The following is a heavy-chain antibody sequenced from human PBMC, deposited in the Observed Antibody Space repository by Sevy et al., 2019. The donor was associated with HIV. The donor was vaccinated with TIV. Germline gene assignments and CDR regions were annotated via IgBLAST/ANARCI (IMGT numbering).Heavy chain of an antibody. V-gene: IGHV4-59*01. CDR2: VYYSGRT. Sequence: SETLSLTCTVSGGSISSYYWSWVRQPPGKGLEWIGYVYYSGRTYYNPSIKSRVTISIDTSKNQFCLNLGSVTAADTAVYYCAREVVTSGYYYFYGMDVWGQGTTVTVSS. CDR1: GGSISSYY. J-gene: IGHJ6*02. D-gene: IGHD2-15*01. CDR3: AREVVTSGYYYFYGMDV.